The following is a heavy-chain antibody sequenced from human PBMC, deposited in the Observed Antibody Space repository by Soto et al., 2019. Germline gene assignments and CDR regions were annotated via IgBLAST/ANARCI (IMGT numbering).Heavy chain of an antibody. D-gene: IGHD1-26*01. J-gene: IGHJ4*02. V-gene: IGHV3-23*01. CDR2: ISGSGGST. CDR1: GFTFSSYA. Sequence: GGSLRLSCAASGFTFSSYAMSWVRQAPGKGLEWVSAISGSGGSTYYADSVKGRFTISCDNSKNTLYLQMNSLRAEDTAVYYCAKDHRISGSYFYFDYWGQGTLVTVSS. CDR3: AKDHRISGSYFYFDY.